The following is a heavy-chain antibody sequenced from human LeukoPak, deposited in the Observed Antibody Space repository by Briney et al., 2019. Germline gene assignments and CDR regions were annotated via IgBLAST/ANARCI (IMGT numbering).Heavy chain of an antibody. CDR3: AGYYDSSGYY. CDR1: GGSISSYY. J-gene: IGHJ4*02. Sequence: PSETLSLTCTVSGGSISSYYWSWIRQPPGKGLEWIGEINHSGSTNYYPSLKSRVTISVDTSKNQFSLKLSSVTAADTAVYYCAGYYDSSGYYWGQGTLVTVSS. V-gene: IGHV4-34*01. CDR2: INHSGST. D-gene: IGHD3-22*01.